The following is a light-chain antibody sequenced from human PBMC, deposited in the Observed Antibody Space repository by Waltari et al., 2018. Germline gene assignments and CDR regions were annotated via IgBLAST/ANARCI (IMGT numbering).Light chain of an antibody. Sequence: DIQMTQSPSSQSASVGDRVTITCRASQSITTFLNGYQQKPGKAPKLLVYGASSLQSGVPSRFSGSGSGTDFTLTISSLQVEDFATYYCQQSYSSPYTFGQGTNLEIK. CDR2: GAS. CDR3: QQSYSSPYT. CDR1: QSITTF. J-gene: IGKJ2*01. V-gene: IGKV1-39*01.